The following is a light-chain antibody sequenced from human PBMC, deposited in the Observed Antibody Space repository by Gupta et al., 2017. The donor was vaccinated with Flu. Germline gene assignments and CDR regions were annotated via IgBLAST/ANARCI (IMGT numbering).Light chain of an antibody. V-gene: IGKV3-20*01. CDR1: PSVSSSY. J-gene: IGKJ2*01. CDR2: GAS. Sequence: TGLTQSPGTLSLSPGATATLSCRASPSVSSSYLAWYQHKPGQAARLLTYGASIRATGIPDRFSGRASSTPLSLSISMLVREHFTVYCCQRYGTSGYIFGQGTKLEIK. CDR3: QRYGTSGYI.